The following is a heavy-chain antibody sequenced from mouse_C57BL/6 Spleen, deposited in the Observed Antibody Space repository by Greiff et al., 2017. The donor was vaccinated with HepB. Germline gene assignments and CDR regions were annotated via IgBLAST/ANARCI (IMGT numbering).Heavy chain of an antibody. J-gene: IGHJ2*01. CDR3: ARGRISSPYYFDY. CDR1: GYTFTTYP. CDR2: FHPYNDDT. Sequence: QVQLQQSGAELVKSGASVKMSCKASGYTFTTYPIEWMKQNHGKSLEWIGNFHPYNDDTKYNEKFKGKATLTVEKSSSTVYLELSRLTFVDSAVYYCARGRISSPYYFDYWGQGTTLTVSS. D-gene: IGHD5-2*01. V-gene: IGHV1-47*01.